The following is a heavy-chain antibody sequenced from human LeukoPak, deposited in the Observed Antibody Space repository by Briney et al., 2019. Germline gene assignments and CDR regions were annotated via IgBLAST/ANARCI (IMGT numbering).Heavy chain of an antibody. CDR1: GFTFSSYS. Sequence: PGGSLRLSCAASGFTFSSYSMNWVRQAPGKGLEWVSSISSSSSYIYYADSAKGRFTISRDNAKNSLYLQMNSLRAEDTAVYYCARDWGYDILTGYYPYFDYWGQGTLVTVSS. J-gene: IGHJ4*02. CDR3: ARDWGYDILTGYYPYFDY. V-gene: IGHV3-21*01. CDR2: ISSSSSYI. D-gene: IGHD3-9*01.